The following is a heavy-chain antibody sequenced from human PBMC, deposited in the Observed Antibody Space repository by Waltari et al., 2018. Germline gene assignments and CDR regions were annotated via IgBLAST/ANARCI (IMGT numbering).Heavy chain of an antibody. CDR1: GGSISSGSYY. V-gene: IGHV4-61*02. CDR2: IYTSGST. D-gene: IGHD5-12*01. CDR3: ARFSKRWLPGYYFDY. Sequence: QVQLQESGPGLVKPSQTLSLTCTVSGGSISSGSYYWRWLRQPAGKGLEWIGRIYTSGSTNYNPSLKSRVTISVDTSKNQFSLKLSSVTAADTAVYYCARFSKRWLPGYYFDYWGQGTLVTVSS. J-gene: IGHJ4*02.